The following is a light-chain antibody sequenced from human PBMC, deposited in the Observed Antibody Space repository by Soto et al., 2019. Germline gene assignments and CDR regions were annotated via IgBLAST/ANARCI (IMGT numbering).Light chain of an antibody. CDR1: QSVLYSANNKNY. Sequence: DIVMTQSPDSLAVSLGERATINCKSRQSVLYSANNKNYLAWYQQKPGQPPKLLISWASTRESGVPDRFSGSGSGTDFTLAISSLQAEDVAVYYCQQHYSTPWTFGQGTKVEIK. CDR2: WAS. V-gene: IGKV4-1*01. J-gene: IGKJ1*01. CDR3: QQHYSTPWT.